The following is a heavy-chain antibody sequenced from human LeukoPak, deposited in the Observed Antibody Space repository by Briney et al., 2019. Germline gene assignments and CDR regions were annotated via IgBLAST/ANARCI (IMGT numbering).Heavy chain of an antibody. CDR1: GFTFSSYA. D-gene: IGHD6-19*01. CDR2: ISSSSDRM. V-gene: IGHV3-23*01. Sequence: PGGSLRLPCAASGFTFSSYAMNWVRQAPGKGLEWVSGISSSSDRMYYADSVKGRFTISRDNSKNTLYLQMNSLRAEDTAVYYCAKDLVSSGWSSSLFDPWGQGTLVTVSS. J-gene: IGHJ5*02. CDR3: AKDLVSSGWSSSLFDP.